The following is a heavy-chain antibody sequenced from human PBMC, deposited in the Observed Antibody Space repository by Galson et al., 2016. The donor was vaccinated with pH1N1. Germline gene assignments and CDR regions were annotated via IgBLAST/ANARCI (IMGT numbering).Heavy chain of an antibody. CDR1: GYTLIVHY. D-gene: IGHD3-10*01. CDR2: INPNSGGT. Sequence: SVKASCKASGYTLIVHYMHWVRQAPGHGLEWMGWINPNSGGTHYAQNFQGRVTLTRDTSINTAYMELSSLTSDDTVVYYCATGSGNSWFDPWGQGTLVTVSS. J-gene: IGHJ5*02. V-gene: IGHV1-2*02. CDR3: ATGSGNSWFDP.